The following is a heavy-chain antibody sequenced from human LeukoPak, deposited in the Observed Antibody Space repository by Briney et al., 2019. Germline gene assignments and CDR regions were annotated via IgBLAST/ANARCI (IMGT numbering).Heavy chain of an antibody. V-gene: IGHV4-59*01. CDR3: ARATVVPQCCSDP. CDR2: IYYSGST. D-gene: IGHD4-23*01. CDR1: GGPISSYY. Sequence: SETLSLTCTVSGGPISSYYWSWIRQPPGKGLEWIGYIYYSGSTNYNPSLKSRVTISVDTSKNQFSLKLSSVTAADTAVYYCARATVVPQCCSDPGGQETRFTVS. J-gene: IGHJ5*02.